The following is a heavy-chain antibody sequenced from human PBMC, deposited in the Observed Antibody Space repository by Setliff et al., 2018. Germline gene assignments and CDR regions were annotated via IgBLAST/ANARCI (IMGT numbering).Heavy chain of an antibody. Sequence: ASVKVSCKASGGTFSRYAISWVRQAPGQGLEWMGGGIPMYRTTKYAQKFQGRVTITTDESTTTAYMELSSLRSEDTAVYYCATGPDIGEFGGNYFNYWGQGTLVTVSS. V-gene: IGHV1-69*05. J-gene: IGHJ4*02. CDR1: GGTFSRYA. CDR2: GIPMYRTT. D-gene: IGHD2-15*01. CDR3: ATGPDIGEFGGNYFNY.